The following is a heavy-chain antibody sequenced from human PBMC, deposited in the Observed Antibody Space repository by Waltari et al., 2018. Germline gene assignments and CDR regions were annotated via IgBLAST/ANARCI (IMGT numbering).Heavy chain of an antibody. CDR2: INHSGST. V-gene: IGHV4-34*01. J-gene: IGHJ4*02. CDR1: GGSFSGYY. CDR3: ARGPGDAPAFDY. Sequence: QVQLQQWGAGLLTPSETLSLTCAVYGGSFSGYYWSWIRQPPGKGLEWIGEINHSGSTNYNPSLKSRVTISVDTSKNQFSLKLSSVTAADTAVYYCARGPGDAPAFDYWGQGTLVTVSS. D-gene: IGHD7-27*01.